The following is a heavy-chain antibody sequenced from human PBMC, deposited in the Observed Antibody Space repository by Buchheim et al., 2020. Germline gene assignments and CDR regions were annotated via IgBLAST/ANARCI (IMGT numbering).Heavy chain of an antibody. J-gene: IGHJ4*02. V-gene: IGHV3-33*01. CDR1: VFTFISYG. CDR2: IWYDGSNK. D-gene: IGHD6-19*01. CDR3: AREDSSGFDY. Sequence: QVQLVESGGGVVQPGRSLRLSCAASVFTFISYGMHGVRPAPGKGLEWVAVIWYDGSNKYYADSVKCRFTLSRDKSKNTLYLQMSSLRAEDTAVYYCAREDSSGFDYWGQGTL.